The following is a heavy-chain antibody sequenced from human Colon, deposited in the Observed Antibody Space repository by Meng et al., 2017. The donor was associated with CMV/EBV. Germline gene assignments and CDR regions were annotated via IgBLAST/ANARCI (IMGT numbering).Heavy chain of an antibody. V-gene: IGHV4-59*01. J-gene: IGHJ5*02. CDR3: ARGRNWFDP. CDR2: MYHGGST. Sequence: GSLRLSCTVSNGSISNSYCSWIRQSPGKGLEWIGHMYHGGSTKYNPSLESRVTMSVDTSKNQFSLRLSSVTAEDTAVYYCARGRNWFDPWGRGTQVTVSS. CDR1: NGSISNSY.